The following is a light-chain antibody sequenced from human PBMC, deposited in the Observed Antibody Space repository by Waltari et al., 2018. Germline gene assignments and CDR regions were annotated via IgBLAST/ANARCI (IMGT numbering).Light chain of an antibody. CDR1: QSINTW. Sequence: DIQMTQSPSTMSASVGDRVIITGRASQSINTWLAWYQQKPGKAPRVLIYSASSLEVGVPSRFSGSGSGTEFTLTISGLQPDDFATYYCQQYNSYSTFGQGTREEIK. V-gene: IGKV1-5*03. CDR2: SAS. CDR3: QQYNSYST. J-gene: IGKJ1*01.